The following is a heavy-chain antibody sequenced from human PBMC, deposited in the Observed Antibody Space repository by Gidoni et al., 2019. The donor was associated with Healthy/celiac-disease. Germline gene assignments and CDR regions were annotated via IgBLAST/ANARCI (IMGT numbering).Heavy chain of an antibody. CDR2: ISYDGSNK. V-gene: IGHV3-30*03. CDR1: GFTFGSCG. J-gene: IGHJ4*02. CDR3: ASGQWLAP. D-gene: IGHD6-19*01. Sequence: QVQLVESGGGVVQPGRSLRLSCTASGFTFGSCGMHGVRQAPGKGLEWVAVISYDGSNKYYADSVKGRFTISRDNSKNTLYLQMNSLGAEDTAVYYCASGQWLAPWGQGTLVTVSS.